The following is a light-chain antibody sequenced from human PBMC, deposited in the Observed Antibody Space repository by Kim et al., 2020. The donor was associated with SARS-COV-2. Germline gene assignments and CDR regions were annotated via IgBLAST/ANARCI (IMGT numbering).Light chain of an antibody. J-gene: IGKJ4*01. CDR1: QSLMHSNGYNY. CDR3: PQALQGRT. CDR2: WGS. Sequence: EIVMTQSPLSLSVTPGEPASISCRSSQSLMHSNGYNYFDWYLQKPGQSPQLLIYWGSNRASGVPDRFSGSGSGTDFTLNISRVEAEDVGIYYCPQALQGRTFGGGTKVDIK. V-gene: IGKV2-28*01.